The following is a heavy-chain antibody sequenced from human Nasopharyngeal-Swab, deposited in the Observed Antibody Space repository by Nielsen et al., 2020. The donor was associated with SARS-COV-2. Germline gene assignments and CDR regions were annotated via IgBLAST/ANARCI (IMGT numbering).Heavy chain of an antibody. Sequence: GGSLRLSCAASGFTFSDYYMSWIRQAPGKGLEWVSYISSSGSTIYCADSVKGRFTISRDNAKNSLYLQMNSLRAEDTAVYYCAREDTDYYDSSGYFDYWGQGTLVTVSS. CDR2: ISSSGSTI. V-gene: IGHV3-11*01. CDR1: GFTFSDYY. CDR3: AREDTDYYDSSGYFDY. D-gene: IGHD3-22*01. J-gene: IGHJ4*02.